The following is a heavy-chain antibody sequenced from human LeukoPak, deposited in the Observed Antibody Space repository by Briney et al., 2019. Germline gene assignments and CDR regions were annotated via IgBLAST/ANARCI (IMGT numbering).Heavy chain of an antibody. V-gene: IGHV4-4*07. CDR3: ARGYYDFWSGHPWGAFDI. Sequence: PSETLSLTCAVSGGSISSYYWSWIRQPAGKGLEWIGRIYTSGSTNYNPSLKSRVTMSVDTSKNQFSLKLSSVTAADTAVYYCARGYYDFWSGHPWGAFDIWGQGTMVTVSS. D-gene: IGHD3-3*01. J-gene: IGHJ3*02. CDR1: GGSISSYY. CDR2: IYTSGST.